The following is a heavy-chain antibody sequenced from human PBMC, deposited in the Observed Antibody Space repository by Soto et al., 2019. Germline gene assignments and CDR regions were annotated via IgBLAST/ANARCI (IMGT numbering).Heavy chain of an antibody. CDR2: INSDGSST. V-gene: IGHV3-74*01. CDR1: GFTFSTFW. CDR3: ARDFGY. Sequence: EVQLVESGGGLVQPGGSLRLSCEASGFTFSTFWMHWVRQAPGKGLVWVSRINSDGSSTYYADSVKGRVTISRDNAKNTLYLQLSSLRPEVTAVYYCARDFGYWGQGTLVTVSS. J-gene: IGHJ4*02.